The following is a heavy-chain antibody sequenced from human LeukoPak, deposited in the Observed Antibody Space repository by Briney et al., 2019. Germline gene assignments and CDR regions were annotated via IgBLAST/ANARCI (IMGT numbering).Heavy chain of an antibody. CDR3: ARAVLGDIVVVVAATHLDY. D-gene: IGHD2-15*01. V-gene: IGHV1-2*02. J-gene: IGHJ4*02. Sequence: GASVKVSCKASGYTFTGYYMHWVRQAPGQGLEWMGWINPNSGGTNYAQKFQGRVIMTRDTSISTAYMELSRLRSDDTAVYYCARAVLGDIVVVVAATHLDYWGQGTLVTVSS. CDR1: GYTFTGYY. CDR2: INPNSGGT.